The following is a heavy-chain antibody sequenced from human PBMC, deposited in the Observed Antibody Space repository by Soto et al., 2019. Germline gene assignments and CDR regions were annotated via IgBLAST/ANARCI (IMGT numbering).Heavy chain of an antibody. CDR1: GFTVSDNY. CDR2: IRSSGSTI. J-gene: IGHJ4*02. V-gene: IGHV3-11*01. CDR3: ARVGPPLDY. Sequence: VQLVESGGGLVQPGGSLRLSCAASGFTVSDNYMNWVRQAPGKGLEWVSNIRSSGSTIYYADSVKGRFTISRDNAKNSLYLQMNSLRAEDTAVYYCARVGPPLDYWGQGTLVTVSS.